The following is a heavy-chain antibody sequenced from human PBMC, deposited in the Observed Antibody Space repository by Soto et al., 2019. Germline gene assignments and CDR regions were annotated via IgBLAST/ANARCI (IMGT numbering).Heavy chain of an antibody. CDR2: ISAYNGNT. D-gene: IGHD2-2*01. CDR3: ARDMVVVSRVNWFDP. V-gene: IGHV1-18*01. CDR1: GYTFTSYG. Sequence: ASVKVSCKASGYTFTSYGISWVRQAPGQGLEWMGWISAYNGNTNYAQKLQGRVTMTTDTSTSTAYMELRSLRSDDTAVYYCARDMVVVSRVNWFDPWGQGTLVTVS. J-gene: IGHJ5*02.